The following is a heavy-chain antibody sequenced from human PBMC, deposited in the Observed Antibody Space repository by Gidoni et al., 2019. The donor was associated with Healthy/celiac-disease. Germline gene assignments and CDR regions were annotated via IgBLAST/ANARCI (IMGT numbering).Heavy chain of an antibody. J-gene: IGHJ4*02. CDR3: TTPLHDILTGYYKGDY. CDR1: GFTFSNSW. D-gene: IGHD3-9*01. V-gene: IGHV3-15*01. CDR2: IKSKADGGKT. Sequence: EVQLVESGGGLVKPGGSLRLSCAASGFTFSNSWMSWVRQAPGKGLGWVGRIKSKADGGKTDYAAPVKGRFTISRDDSKNTLYLQMNSLKTEDTAVYYCTTPLHDILTGYYKGDYWGQGTLVTVSS.